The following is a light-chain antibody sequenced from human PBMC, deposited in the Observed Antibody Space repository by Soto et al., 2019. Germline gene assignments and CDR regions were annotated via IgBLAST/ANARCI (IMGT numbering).Light chain of an antibody. Sequence: EIVLTQSPATLSLSPGERATLSCRASQSVSSYLAWYQQKPGQAPRLLIYDASSRATGIPARFSGSGSGTDFTLTISSLEPEDFAVYYCQQRSNWPYTFGQGTKLEI. CDR3: QQRSNWPYT. J-gene: IGKJ2*01. CDR1: QSVSSY. CDR2: DAS. V-gene: IGKV3-11*01.